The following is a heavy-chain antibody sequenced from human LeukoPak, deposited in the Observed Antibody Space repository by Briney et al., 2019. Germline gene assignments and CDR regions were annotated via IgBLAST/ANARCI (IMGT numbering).Heavy chain of an antibody. CDR1: GGSISTYY. J-gene: IGHJ6*03. D-gene: IGHD6-6*01. CDR2: INNSGST. CDR3: ARWSGSVTARNYYYYMDV. Sequence: SETLSLTCTVSGGSISTYYWSWIRKPPGKGLEWIGHINNSGSTNYSPSLKSRVTISVDTSKNQFSLKLSSVTAADTAVYYCARWSGSVTARNYYYYMDVWGEGTTVTVSS. V-gene: IGHV4-59*12.